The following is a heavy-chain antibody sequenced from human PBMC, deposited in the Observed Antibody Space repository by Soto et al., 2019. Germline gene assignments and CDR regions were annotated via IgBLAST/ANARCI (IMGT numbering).Heavy chain of an antibody. CDR1: GFTFSSYG. J-gene: IGHJ6*02. D-gene: IGHD6-19*01. V-gene: IGHV3-33*01. CDR3: ARDLGYSSGWYDYYYGMDV. Sequence: QVQLVESGGGVVQPGRSPRLSCAASGFTFSSYGMHWVRQAPGKGLEWVAVIWYDGSNKYYADSVKGRFTISRDNSKNTLYLQMNSLRAEDTAVYYCARDLGYSSGWYDYYYGMDVWGQGTTVTVSS. CDR2: IWYDGSNK.